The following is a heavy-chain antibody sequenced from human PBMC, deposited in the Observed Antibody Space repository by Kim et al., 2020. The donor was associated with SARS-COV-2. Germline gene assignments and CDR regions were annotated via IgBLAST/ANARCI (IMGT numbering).Heavy chain of an antibody. V-gene: IGHV2-70*01. J-gene: IGHJ6*02. CDR2: IDWDDDK. CDR1: GFSLSTSEMC. CDR3: ARIPVEMATSTGYSYYVIDV. Sequence: SGPTLVNPTQTLTLTCTFSGFSLSTSEMCVSWIRQPPGKALEWLALIDWDDDKYYSTSLKTRLTISKDTSKNQVVLTMTNMDPVDTATYYCARIPVEMATSTGYSYYVIDVWGQGTTVTVSS. D-gene: IGHD5-12*01.